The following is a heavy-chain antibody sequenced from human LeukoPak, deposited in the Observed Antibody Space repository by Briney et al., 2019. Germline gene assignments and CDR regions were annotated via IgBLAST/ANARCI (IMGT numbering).Heavy chain of an antibody. CDR1: GFTVSRNY. D-gene: IGHD5-24*01. CDR2: IYIDGNT. V-gene: IGHV3-66*01. Sequence: PGGSLRLSSAASGFTVSRNYMSWVRQAPGKGLEWVSVIYIDGNTYYADSVRGRFTISRDNSKNTVYLQMNSLRAEDTAVYYCARGDGYNFFDSWGQGTLATVSS. J-gene: IGHJ4*02. CDR3: ARGDGYNFFDS.